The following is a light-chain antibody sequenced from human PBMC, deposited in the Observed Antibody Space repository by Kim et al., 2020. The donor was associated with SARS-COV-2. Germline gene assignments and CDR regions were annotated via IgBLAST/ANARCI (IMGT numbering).Light chain of an antibody. Sequence: PGKTARVSCGGNSSGSKSVLKYQQKSGQAPVLVIDYDSDRPSGIPERFSGSNTGNTATLTISRVEAGDEADYYCQVWDSSSDHRVVFGGGTKVTVL. CDR2: YDS. CDR3: QVWDSSSDHRVV. V-gene: IGLV3-21*04. CDR1: SSGSKS. J-gene: IGLJ2*01.